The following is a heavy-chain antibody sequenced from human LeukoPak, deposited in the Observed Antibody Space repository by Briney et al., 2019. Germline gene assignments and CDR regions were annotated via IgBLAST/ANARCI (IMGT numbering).Heavy chain of an antibody. V-gene: IGHV1-8*02. CDR3: ACLRTRYCSGGSCFDAFDI. CDR2: INPNSGNA. J-gene: IGHJ3*02. D-gene: IGHD2-15*01. CDR1: GYTFTGYY. Sequence: ASVKVSCKASGYTFTGYYMHWVRQAPGQGLEWMGWINPNSGNAGYAQKFQGRVTMTRNTSISTAYMELSSLRSEDTAVYYCACLRTRYCSGGSCFDAFDIWGQGTMVTVSS.